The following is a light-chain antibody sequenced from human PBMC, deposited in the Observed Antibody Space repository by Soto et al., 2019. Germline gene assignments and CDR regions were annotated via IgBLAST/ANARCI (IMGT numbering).Light chain of an antibody. V-gene: IGKV3-11*01. CDR1: QSVSLS. Sequence: EIVLTQSPATLSLSPGGRATLSCRASQSVSLSLAWYQQRPGQAPRLLIYDASKRASGIPARFTGSGSGTDFTLTISRVEPEDFAVYYCQQYGSSPITFGQGTRLEIK. J-gene: IGKJ5*01. CDR3: QQYGSSPIT. CDR2: DAS.